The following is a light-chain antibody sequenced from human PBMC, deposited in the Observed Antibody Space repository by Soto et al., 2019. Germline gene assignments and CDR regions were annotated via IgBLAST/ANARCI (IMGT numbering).Light chain of an antibody. CDR3: SSYTTSSTLVV. Sequence: QSALTQPASVSGSPGQSITISCTGSSGDIGGYDYVSWYQQHPDKAPKLMIYDVSYRPSGVSNRFSGSKSGNTASLTISGLQAEDEADYYCSSYTTSSTLVVFGGGTELTVL. CDR1: SGDIGGYDY. J-gene: IGLJ2*01. V-gene: IGLV2-14*03. CDR2: DVS.